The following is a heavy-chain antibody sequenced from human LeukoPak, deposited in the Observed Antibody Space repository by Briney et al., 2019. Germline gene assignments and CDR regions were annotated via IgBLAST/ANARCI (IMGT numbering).Heavy chain of an antibody. V-gene: IGHV3-23*01. CDR1: GFTSSNYA. J-gene: IGHJ5*02. D-gene: IGHD6-19*01. CDR2: IDASGGAT. Sequence: GESLRLSCAASGFTSSNYAMYWVRQPPGKGLEWVSTIDASGGATYYADSVKGRFTISRDNSKNTFYLQMNSLRAEDTAVYFCAKGSGSGWYGWFAPWGQGTLVTVSS. CDR3: AKGSGSGWYGWFAP.